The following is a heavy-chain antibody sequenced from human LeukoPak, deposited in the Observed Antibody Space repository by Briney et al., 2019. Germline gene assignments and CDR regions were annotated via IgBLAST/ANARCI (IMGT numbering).Heavy chain of an antibody. CDR3: TTGYSSSSGG. CDR1: GFTVSNAR. D-gene: IGHD6-13*01. CDR2: TKSKTAGGTT. V-gene: IGHV3-15*01. J-gene: IGHJ4*02. Sequence: GGSLRLSCAASGFTVSNARMNWVRQAPGKGLEGVGRTKSKTAGGTTDYAEPVKGTFTISSDDSKNTLYLQMNSLKTEDTAVYYCTTGYSSSSGGWGQGTLVTVSS.